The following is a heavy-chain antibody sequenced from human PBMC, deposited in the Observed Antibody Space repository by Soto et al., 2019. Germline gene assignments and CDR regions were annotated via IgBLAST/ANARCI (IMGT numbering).Heavy chain of an antibody. CDR2: ISGYNGNT. CDR1: GYTFSTYG. Sequence: QVHLVQSRVEVKKPGASVKVSCKASGYTFSTYGISWVRQAPGQGLEWMGWISGYNGNTNYAQNFQGRITMTTDTSTSTAYMELRSLGSDDTAMYYCARDLFGEDGSGYFDYWGQGTLVTASS. J-gene: IGHJ4*02. CDR3: ARDLFGEDGSGYFDY. D-gene: IGHD3-10*01. V-gene: IGHV1-18*01.